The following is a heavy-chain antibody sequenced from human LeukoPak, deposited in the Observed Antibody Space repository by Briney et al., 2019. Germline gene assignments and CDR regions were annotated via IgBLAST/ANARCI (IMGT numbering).Heavy chain of an antibody. CDR3: AKGQYFDWPNPDY. Sequence: LGGSLRLSCAASGFTFSNYAMSWVRQAPGKGLEWVSGISGSGGGTFYADSVKGRFTISRDSSKSTLYLQMNSLRADDTAVYYCAKGQYFDWPNPDYWGQGTLVTVSS. D-gene: IGHD3-9*01. CDR1: GFTFSNYA. J-gene: IGHJ4*02. CDR2: ISGSGGGT. V-gene: IGHV3-23*01.